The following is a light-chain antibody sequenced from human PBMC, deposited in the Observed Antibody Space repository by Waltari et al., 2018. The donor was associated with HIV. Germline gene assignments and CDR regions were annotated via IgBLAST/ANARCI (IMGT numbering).Light chain of an antibody. CDR1: NFDVDAYAY. Sequence: QSALTQPASVSGSPGQSITISCAGTNFDVDAYAYVSWFPQHPGKAPKLLISEVSARPPGVSERFSGSKSGNTASLTISGLQAEDEADYYCTSYTVTNTYVFGTGTKVAVL. J-gene: IGLJ1*01. CDR2: EVS. V-gene: IGLV2-14*01. CDR3: TSYTVTNTYV.